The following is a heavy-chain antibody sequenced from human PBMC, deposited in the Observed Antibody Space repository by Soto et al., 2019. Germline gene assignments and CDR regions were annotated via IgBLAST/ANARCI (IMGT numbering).Heavy chain of an antibody. CDR3: ARGGPDYDILTGTRGPWFDP. CDR2: INPNSGGT. D-gene: IGHD3-9*01. J-gene: IGHJ5*02. V-gene: IGHV1-2*02. CDR1: GYTFTSYD. Sequence: ASVKVSCKASGYTFTSYDINWVRQAPGQGLEWMGWINPNSGGTNYAQKFQGRVTMTRDTSISTAYMELSRLRSDDTAVYYCARGGPDYDILTGTRGPWFDPWGQGTLVTVSS.